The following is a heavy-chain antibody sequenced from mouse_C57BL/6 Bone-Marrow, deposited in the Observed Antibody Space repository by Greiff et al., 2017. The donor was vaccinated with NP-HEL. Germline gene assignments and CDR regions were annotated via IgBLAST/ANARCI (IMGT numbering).Heavy chain of an antibody. CDR2: INPNNGGT. CDR1: GYTFTDYY. D-gene: IGHD2-2*01. CDR3: ARLWLPHYFDY. V-gene: IGHV1-26*01. J-gene: IGHJ2*01. Sequence: EVQLQQSGPELVKPGASVKISCKASGYTFTDYYMNWVKQSHGKSLEWIGDINPNNGGTSYNQKFKGKATLTVYKSSSTAYMELRSLTSEDSAVYYCARLWLPHYFDYWGQGTTLTVSS.